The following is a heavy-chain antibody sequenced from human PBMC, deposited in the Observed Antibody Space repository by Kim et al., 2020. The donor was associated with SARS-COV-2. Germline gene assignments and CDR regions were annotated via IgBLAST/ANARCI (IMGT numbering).Heavy chain of an antibody. D-gene: IGHD1-26*01. Sequence: SETLSLTCIISGGSISGSNYYWGWVRQPPGKGLEWIGTIYYSGSTYYNPSLKTRLTISVDTSKNEFSLKLTSVTAADTAVYYCASFAPLVGGDRSPGYFDYWGQGTLVPVSS. V-gene: IGHV4-39*01. CDR3: ASFAPLVGGDRSPGYFDY. J-gene: IGHJ4*02. CDR1: GGSISGSNYY. CDR2: IYYSGST.